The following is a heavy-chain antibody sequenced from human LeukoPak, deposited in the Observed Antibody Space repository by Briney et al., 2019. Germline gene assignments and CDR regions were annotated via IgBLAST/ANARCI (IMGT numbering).Heavy chain of an antibody. V-gene: IGHV4-59*01. CDR2: IYYSWST. D-gene: IGHD6-19*01. Sequence: KPSETLSLTCTVSGGSISSYYWSWIRQPPGKGLEWIGYIYYSWSTNYNPSLKSRVTISVDTSKNQFSLKLSSVTAADTAVYYCARTRSPRRWFDPWGQGTLVTVSS. CDR1: GGSISSYY. CDR3: ARTRSPRRWFDP. J-gene: IGHJ5*02.